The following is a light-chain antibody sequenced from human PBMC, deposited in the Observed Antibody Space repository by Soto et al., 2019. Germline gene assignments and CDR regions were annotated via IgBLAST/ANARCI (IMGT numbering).Light chain of an antibody. CDR3: QPWDSGIVV. J-gene: IGLJ2*01. V-gene: IGLV3-1*01. CDR1: KLGDKY. Sequence: SYELTQPPSVSVSPGQTARITCSGDKLGDKYVCWYQQRPGQSPVLIIYQDTKRPSGIPDRFSGSNSGNTATLTISGTQAMDEAYYYFQPWDSGIVVFGGGTKLTVL. CDR2: QDT.